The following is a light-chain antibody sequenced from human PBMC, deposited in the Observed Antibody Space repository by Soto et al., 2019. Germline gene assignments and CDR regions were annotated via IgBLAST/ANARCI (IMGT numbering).Light chain of an antibody. Sequence: EIPMTPSPSTLSASVGDRVNITCRASQTITGWMAWYQQKPGKAPKLLIYDASTLESGVPSRFSGSGSGTEFTLTISSLQPEDFATYYCLQHHTYPATFGGGTKVDIK. J-gene: IGKJ4*01. V-gene: IGKV1-5*01. CDR1: QTITGW. CDR3: LQHHTYPAT. CDR2: DAS.